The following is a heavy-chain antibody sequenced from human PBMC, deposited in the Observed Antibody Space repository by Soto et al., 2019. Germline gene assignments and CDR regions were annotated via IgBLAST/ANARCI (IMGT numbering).Heavy chain of an antibody. Sequence: VQLVESGGGVVQPGSSLRLSCAGSGFTFSSYGMHWVRQAPGKGLEWVAVISYDGGNKYYADSVKGRFTISRDNSKYTLYLQMNSLRAEDTAVYYCAKDRGGYCSGGSCYYYYYMDGWGKGTTVTVSS. CDR1: GFTFSSYG. D-gene: IGHD2-15*01. V-gene: IGHV3-30*18. CDR2: ISYDGGNK. CDR3: AKDRGGYCSGGSCYYYYYMDG. J-gene: IGHJ6*03.